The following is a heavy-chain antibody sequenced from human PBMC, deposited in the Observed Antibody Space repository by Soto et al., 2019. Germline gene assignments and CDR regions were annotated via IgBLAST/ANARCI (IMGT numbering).Heavy chain of an antibody. J-gene: IGHJ5*02. CDR2: IYPGDSDT. V-gene: IGHV5-51*01. Sequence: GESLKTSRSTSGYSFTTYWLGWVRQMPWKGLEWMAIIYPGDSDTKYSPSFQGQVTVSADKSNSTVFLQWSRLKASDTAIYYCARRSTIGGFRFDPWGQGTLVTVSS. CDR1: GYSFTTYW. D-gene: IGHD1-26*01. CDR3: ARRSTIGGFRFDP.